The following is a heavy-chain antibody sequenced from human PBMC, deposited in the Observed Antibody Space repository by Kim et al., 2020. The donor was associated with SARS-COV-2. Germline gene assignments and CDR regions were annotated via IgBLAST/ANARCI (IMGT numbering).Heavy chain of an antibody. CDR2: IIPGLGVR. V-gene: IGHV1-69*04. J-gene: IGHJ4*02. CDR1: GGTFSNYA. Sequence: SVKVSCKASGGTFSNYALSWVRQAPGQGLEWMGRIIPGLGVRTYAQRFQGRVTITADTSTRTAHMDLSRLISEDTAVYYCARGPPRDASFDYWGQGTLV. CDR3: ARGPPRDASFDY.